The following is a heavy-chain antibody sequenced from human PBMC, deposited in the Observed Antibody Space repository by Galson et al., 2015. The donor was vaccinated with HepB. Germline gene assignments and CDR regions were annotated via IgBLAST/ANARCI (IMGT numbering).Heavy chain of an antibody. D-gene: IGHD3-3*01. Sequence: SLRLSCAASGFTFSSYAMSWVRQAPGKGLEWVSAISGSGGSTYYADSVKGRFTISRDNSKNTLYLQMNSLRAEDTAVYYCAKGGEAAYDFWSGYYSERTWGYYYYGMDVWGQGTTVTVSS. V-gene: IGHV3-23*01. CDR3: AKGGEAAYDFWSGYYSERTWGYYYYGMDV. CDR1: GFTFSSYA. CDR2: ISGSGGST. J-gene: IGHJ6*02.